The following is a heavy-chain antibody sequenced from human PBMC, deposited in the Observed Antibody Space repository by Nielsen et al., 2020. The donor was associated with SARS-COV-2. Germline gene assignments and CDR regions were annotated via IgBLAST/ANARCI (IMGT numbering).Heavy chain of an antibody. D-gene: IGHD4-11*01. Sequence: GESLKISCTASGLSFNNYPLYWVRQAPGKGLEWVALISYDGIDKYYRDSVQGRFTISRDNSRNTLYLEMSSLRAVDTAVYYCARENDYTNYFEWWGQGTLVTVSS. CDR1: GLSFNNYP. CDR3: ARENDYTNYFEW. V-gene: IGHV3-30*04. CDR2: ISYDGIDK. J-gene: IGHJ4*02.